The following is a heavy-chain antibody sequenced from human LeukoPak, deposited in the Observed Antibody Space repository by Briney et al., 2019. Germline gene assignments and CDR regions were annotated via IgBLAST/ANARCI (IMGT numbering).Heavy chain of an antibody. Sequence: KPSGTLSLTCAVTGGSISSSNWWSWVRQPPGKGLEWIGEIYHSGSTNYNPSLKSRVTISVDKSNNQFSLKLSSVTAAETAVYYCARTWYSSRVVDYWGQGTLVTVSS. V-gene: IGHV4-4*02. CDR2: IYHSGST. D-gene: IGHD6-13*01. CDR3: ARTWYSSRVVDY. CDR1: GGSISSSNW. J-gene: IGHJ4*02.